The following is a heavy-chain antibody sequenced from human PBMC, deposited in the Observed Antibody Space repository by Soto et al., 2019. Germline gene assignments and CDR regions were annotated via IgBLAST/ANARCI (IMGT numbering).Heavy chain of an antibody. Sequence: LRLSCAASGFTFSSYAMSWVRQAPGKGLEWVSAISGSGGSTYYAESVKSRFTITTDNSKNTLYLQMNSLRAEDTAVYYCAKDLRLEYSSGNWFDPWGQGTLVTVSS. D-gene: IGHD6-25*01. CDR2: ISGSGGST. CDR3: AKDLRLEYSSGNWFDP. J-gene: IGHJ5*02. CDR1: GFTFSSYA. V-gene: IGHV3-23*01.